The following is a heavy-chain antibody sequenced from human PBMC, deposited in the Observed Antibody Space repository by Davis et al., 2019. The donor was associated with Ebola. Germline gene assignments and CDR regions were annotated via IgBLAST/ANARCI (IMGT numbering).Heavy chain of an antibody. CDR2: INPSGGST. CDR1: GYTFTSYY. J-gene: IGHJ4*02. CDR3: AKDVITMVRGVIRGFDY. V-gene: IGHV1-46*01. Sequence: ASVKVSCKASGYTFTSYYMHWVRQAPGQGLEWMGIINPSGGSTSYAQKFQGRVTMTRDTSTSTVYMELSSLRSEDTAVYYCAKDVITMVRGVIRGFDYWGQGTLVTVSS. D-gene: IGHD3-10*01.